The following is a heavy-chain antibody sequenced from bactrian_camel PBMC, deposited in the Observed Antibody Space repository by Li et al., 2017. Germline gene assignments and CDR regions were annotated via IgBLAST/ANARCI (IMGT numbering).Heavy chain of an antibody. CDR1: GDTIGRYC. D-gene: IGHD2*01. CDR2: IESDGST. CDR3: AADPRGIVCSGGVMSRLARVTEYDT. Sequence: VQLVESGGGSVEVGGSLTLSCVASGDTIGRYCLGWFRQIPDREREGVAGIESDGSTSYADSVKGRFTISRDSDTKTLFLQMNNLQADDTAMYYCAADPRGIVCSGGVMSRLARVTEYDTWGQGTQVTVS. J-gene: IGHJ6*01. V-gene: IGHV3S55*01.